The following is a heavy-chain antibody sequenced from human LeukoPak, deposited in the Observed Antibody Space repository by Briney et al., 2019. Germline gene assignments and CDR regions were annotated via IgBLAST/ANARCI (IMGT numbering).Heavy chain of an antibody. D-gene: IGHD2-15*01. CDR2: ISAYNGNT. CDR1: GYTFTSYG. J-gene: IGHJ4*02. V-gene: IGHV1-18*04. Sequence: ASVKVSCKASGYTFTSYGISWVRQAPGQGLEWMGWISAYNGNTNYAQKLQGRVTMTTDTSTSTAYMELRSLRSEDTAVYYCTRVGYCSGGSCYPGAYWGQGTLVTVSS. CDR3: TRVGYCSGGSCYPGAY.